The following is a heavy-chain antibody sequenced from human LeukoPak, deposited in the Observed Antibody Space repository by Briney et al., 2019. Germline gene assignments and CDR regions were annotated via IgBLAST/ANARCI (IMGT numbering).Heavy chain of an antibody. V-gene: IGHV4-39*07. Sequence: PSETLSLTCTVSGGSISSSSYYWGWIRQPPGKGLEWIGSIYYSGSTYYNPSLKSRVTISVDTSKNQFSLKLSSVTAADTAVYYCARDLYSYGYFDYWGQGTLVTVS. CDR1: GGSISSSSYY. CDR3: ARDLYSYGYFDY. J-gene: IGHJ4*02. CDR2: IYYSGST. D-gene: IGHD5-18*01.